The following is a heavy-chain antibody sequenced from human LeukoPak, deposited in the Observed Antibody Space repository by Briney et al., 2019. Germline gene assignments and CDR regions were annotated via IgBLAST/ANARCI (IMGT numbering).Heavy chain of an antibody. CDR1: RFTFSNYW. CDR3: AELGITMIGGV. V-gene: IGHV3-7*01. D-gene: IGHD3-10*02. CDR2: IKQDGSEK. Sequence: GGSLRLSCAASRFTFSNYWMSWVRQAPGKGLEWVANIKQDGSEKYYMDSVKGRFTISRDNAKNSLYLQMNSLRAEDTAVYYCAELGITMIGGVWGKGTTVTISS. J-gene: IGHJ6*04.